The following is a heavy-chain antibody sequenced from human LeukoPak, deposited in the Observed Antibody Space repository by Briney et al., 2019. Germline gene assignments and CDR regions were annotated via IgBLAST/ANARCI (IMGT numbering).Heavy chain of an antibody. D-gene: IGHD1-26*01. J-gene: IGHJ6*02. V-gene: IGHV3-48*04. CDR2: ISSSSSTI. CDR3: ATWAFYHSLDV. CDR1: GFTFSSYS. Sequence: QTGGSLRLSCAASGFTFSSYSMNWVRQAPGKGLEWVSYISSSSSTIYYADSVKGRFTISRDNSKNSLYLQMNSLRSEDTALYYCATWAFYHSLDVWGQGTTVTVSS.